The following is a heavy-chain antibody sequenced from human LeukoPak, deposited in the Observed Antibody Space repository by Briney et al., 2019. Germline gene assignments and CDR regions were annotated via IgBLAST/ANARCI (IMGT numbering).Heavy chain of an antibody. CDR1: GYTLTSYD. CDR3: ARGAYGSGSYYRGYYYMDV. CDR2: INPNSGNT. Sequence: ASVKVSCKASGYTLTSYDINWVRQATGQGLEWMGWINPNSGNTGYAQKFQGRVTITRNTSISTAYMELSSLRSEDTAVYYCARGAYGSGSYYRGYYYMDVWGKGTTVTISS. V-gene: IGHV1-8*03. J-gene: IGHJ6*03. D-gene: IGHD3-10*01.